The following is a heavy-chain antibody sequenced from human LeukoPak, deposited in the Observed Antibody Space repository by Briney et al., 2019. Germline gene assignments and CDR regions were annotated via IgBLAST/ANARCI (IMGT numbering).Heavy chain of an antibody. J-gene: IGHJ4*02. Sequence: GGSLRLSRAASGNYWMHWVRQAPGKGLVWVSHINSDGTWTSYADSVKGRFTISKDNAKNTVYLQMNSLRAEDTAVYYCVSFYETYWGRGTLVTVSS. CDR1: GNYW. CDR2: INSDGTWT. V-gene: IGHV3-74*01. D-gene: IGHD2/OR15-2a*01. CDR3: VSFYETY.